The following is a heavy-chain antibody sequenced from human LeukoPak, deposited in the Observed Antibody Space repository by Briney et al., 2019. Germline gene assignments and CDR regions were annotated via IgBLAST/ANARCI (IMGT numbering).Heavy chain of an antibody. CDR3: ARGIGKYYYDSSGYPDY. Sequence: GGSLRLSCVASGFTFSTYTMNWVRQAPGKGLEWVSSISSSSSYIYYADSVKGRFTISRDNAKNSLYLQMNSLRAEDTAVYYCARGIGKYYYDSSGYPDYWGQGTLVTVSS. V-gene: IGHV3-21*01. J-gene: IGHJ4*02. CDR2: ISSSSSYI. CDR1: GFTFSTYT. D-gene: IGHD3-22*01.